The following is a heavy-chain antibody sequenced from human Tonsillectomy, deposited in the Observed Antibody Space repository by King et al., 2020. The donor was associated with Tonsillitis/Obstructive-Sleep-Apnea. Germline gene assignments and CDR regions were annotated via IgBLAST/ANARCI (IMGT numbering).Heavy chain of an antibody. CDR3: ARVGYQYDSSGYSYFDY. J-gene: IGHJ4*02. CDR2: INPSGGST. CDR1: GYTFTDYH. Sequence: QLVQSGAEVKKPGASVKVSCKASGYTFTDYHMHWVRLAPGQGLEWMAIINPSGGSTNYAQKFQDRGTVTRDTSTNTVYMELSSLRSEDTAVYYCARVGYQYDSSGYSYFDYWGQGTLVSVSS. V-gene: IGHV1-46*01. D-gene: IGHD3-22*01.